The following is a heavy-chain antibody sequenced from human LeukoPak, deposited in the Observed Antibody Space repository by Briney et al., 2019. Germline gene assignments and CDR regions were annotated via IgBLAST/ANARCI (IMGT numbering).Heavy chain of an antibody. CDR3: ARAYDFWSGAKGNNWFDP. CDR1: GGTFSSYA. Sequence: SVKASCKASGGTFSSYAISWVRQAPGQGLEWMGRIIPILGIANYAQKFQGRVTITADKSTSTAYMELSSLRSEDTAVYYCARAYDFWSGAKGNNWFDPWGQGTLVTVSS. J-gene: IGHJ5*02. V-gene: IGHV1-69*04. CDR2: IIPILGIA. D-gene: IGHD3-3*01.